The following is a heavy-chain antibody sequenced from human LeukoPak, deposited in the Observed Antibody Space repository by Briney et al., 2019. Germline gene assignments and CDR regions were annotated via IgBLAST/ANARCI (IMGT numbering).Heavy chain of an antibody. J-gene: IGHJ4*02. CDR3: AKAYEWELLSYFDY. D-gene: IGHD1-26*01. V-gene: IGHV3-23*01. Sequence: GGSLRLSCAASGFTFSSYAMSWVRQAPGKXXXXXXTISGSGGGTYYADSVKGRFTISRDNSKNTLYLQMNSLRAEDTAVYYCAKAYEWELLSYFDYWGQGTLVTVSS. CDR1: GFTFSSYA. CDR2: ISGSGGGT.